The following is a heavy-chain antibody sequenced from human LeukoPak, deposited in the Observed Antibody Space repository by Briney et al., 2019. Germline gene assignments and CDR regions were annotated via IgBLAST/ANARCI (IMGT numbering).Heavy chain of an antibody. D-gene: IGHD3-22*01. CDR2: IYHSGST. Sequence: SETLSLTCTVSGYSISSGYYWGWIRQPPGKGLEWIGSIYHSGSTYYNPSLKSRVTISVDTSKNQFSLKPSSVTAADTAVYYCARGASVITLFDPWGQGTLVTVSS. J-gene: IGHJ5*02. CDR3: ARGASVITLFDP. V-gene: IGHV4-38-2*02. CDR1: GYSISSGYY.